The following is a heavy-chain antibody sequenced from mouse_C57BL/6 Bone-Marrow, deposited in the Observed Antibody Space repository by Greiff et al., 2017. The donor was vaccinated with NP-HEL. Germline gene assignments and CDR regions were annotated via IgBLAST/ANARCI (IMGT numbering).Heavy chain of an antibody. CDR2: IWSGGST. D-gene: IGHD2-1*01. Sequence: VQVVESGPGLVQPSQSLSITCTVSGFSLTSYGVHWVRQPPGKGLEWLGVIWSGGSTDYNAAFISRLSISKDNSKSQVFFKMNNLQADDTAIYYCAKNLVTSDAMDYWGQGTSVTVSS. CDR3: AKNLVTSDAMDY. CDR1: GFSLTSYG. V-gene: IGHV2-4*01. J-gene: IGHJ4*01.